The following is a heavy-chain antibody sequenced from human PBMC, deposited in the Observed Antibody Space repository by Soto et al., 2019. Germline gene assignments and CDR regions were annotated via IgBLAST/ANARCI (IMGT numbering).Heavy chain of an antibody. D-gene: IGHD2-15*01. CDR3: ARYESTATAAAGPTNWFDP. J-gene: IGHJ5*02. CDR2: IYYSGST. V-gene: IGHV4-59*01. CDR1: GGSISSYY. Sequence: SETLSLTCTVSGGSISSYYWSWIRQPPGKGLEWIGYIYYSGSTNYNPSLKSRVTISVDTSKNQFSLKLSSVTAADTAVYYCARYESTATAAAGPTNWFDPWGQGTLVTVSS.